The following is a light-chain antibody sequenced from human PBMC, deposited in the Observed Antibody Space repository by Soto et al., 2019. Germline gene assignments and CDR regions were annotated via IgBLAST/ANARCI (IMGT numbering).Light chain of an antibody. J-gene: IGLJ3*02. V-gene: IGLV4-69*01. CDR1: SGYSTYA. CDR3: QSLGTGIQV. Sequence: QTVVTQSPSASASLGASVKLTCTLSSGYSTYAIAWHQQQSEKGPRFLMKINYDGTHSKGDGFFDRFSDSSSGAERHLTISSLQSEDEADYYCQSLGTGIQVFGGGTKLTVL. CDR2: INYDGTH.